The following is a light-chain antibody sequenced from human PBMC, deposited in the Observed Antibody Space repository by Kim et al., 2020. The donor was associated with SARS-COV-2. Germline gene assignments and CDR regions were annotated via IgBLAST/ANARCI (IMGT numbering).Light chain of an antibody. CDR1: SSDVGCYNY. CDR2: EVS. CDR3: SSYTSSSHV. V-gene: IGLV2-14*01. Sequence: PGQSITISCTGTSSDVGCYNYVSGYKQHPGKAPKLMIYEVSKRPSGVSNRFSGSKSGNTASLTISGLQAEDEADYYCSSYTSSSHVFGTGTKVTVL. J-gene: IGLJ1*01.